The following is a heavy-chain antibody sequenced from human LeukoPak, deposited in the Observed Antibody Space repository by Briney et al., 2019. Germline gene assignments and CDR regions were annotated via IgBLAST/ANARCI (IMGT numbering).Heavy chain of an antibody. CDR2: IRYDGSNK. J-gene: IGHJ5*02. CDR3: AKDQSYYDFWSGYEDP. D-gene: IGHD3-3*01. CDR1: GFTFSSYG. V-gene: IGHV3-30*02. Sequence: GGSLRLSCAASGFTFSSYGMHWVRQAPGKGLEWVAFIRYDGSNKYYADSVKGRFTISRDNSKNTLYLQMNSLRAEDTAVYYCAKDQSYYDFWSGYEDPWGQGTLVTVSS.